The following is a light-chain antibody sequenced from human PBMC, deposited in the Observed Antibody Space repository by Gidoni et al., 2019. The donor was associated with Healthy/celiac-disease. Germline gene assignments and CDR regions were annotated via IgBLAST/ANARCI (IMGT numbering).Light chain of an antibody. V-gene: IGKV1-27*01. J-gene: IGKJ4*01. Sequence: DIQLNQSPSSLSASVGERVTITCRVSPGSSSYLNWYRQKPGKVPKLLIYSASNLQSGVPSRFSGSGSGTDFTLTISSLQPEYVATYYGQRTDTALTFGGGTKVEI. CDR2: SAS. CDR3: QRTDTALT. CDR1: PGSSSY.